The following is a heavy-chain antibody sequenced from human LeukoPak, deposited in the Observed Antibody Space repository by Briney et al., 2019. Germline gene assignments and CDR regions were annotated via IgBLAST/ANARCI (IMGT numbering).Heavy chain of an antibody. D-gene: IGHD3-3*01. CDR3: AKDQGTTEWLLPTLYYFDY. CDR2: ISGSGGST. J-gene: IGHJ4*02. CDR1: GFTFSSYA. Sequence: PGGSLRLSCAASGFTFSSYAMSWVRQAPGKGLEWVSAISGSGGSTYYADSVKGRFTISRDNSKNTLYLQMNSLRAEDTAVYYCAKDQGTTEWLLPTLYYFDYWGQGTLVTVSS. V-gene: IGHV3-23*01.